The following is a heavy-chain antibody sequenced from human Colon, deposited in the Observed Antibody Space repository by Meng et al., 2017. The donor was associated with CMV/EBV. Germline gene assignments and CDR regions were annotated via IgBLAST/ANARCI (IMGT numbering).Heavy chain of an antibody. D-gene: IGHD3-10*01. J-gene: IGHJ4*02. CDR1: GFTFSDYY. V-gene: IGHV3-11*01. CDR3: ARDQGSLTYYYGSGSLDY. Sequence: GESLKISCAASGFTFSDYYMSWIRQAPGKGLEWVSYISSSGNTIYYADSVKGRFTISRDNAKNSLYLQMNSLRAEDTAVYYCARDQGSLTYYYGSGSLDYWGQGTLVTVSS. CDR2: ISSSGNTI.